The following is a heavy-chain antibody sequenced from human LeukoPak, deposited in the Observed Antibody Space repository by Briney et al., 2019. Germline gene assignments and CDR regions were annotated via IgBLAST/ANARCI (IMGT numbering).Heavy chain of an antibody. J-gene: IGHJ1*01. CDR1: GYTFTSYD. CDR2: MNPNSGNT. V-gene: IGHV1-8*01. CDR3: ARGHYDSSGYYLKH. D-gene: IGHD3-22*01. Sequence: EASVKVSCKASGYTFTSYDINWVRQATGQGLEWMGWMNPNSGNTGYAQKFQGRVTITRNTSISTAYMELSSLRSEDTAVYYCARGHYDSSGYYLKHWGQGTLVTVSS.